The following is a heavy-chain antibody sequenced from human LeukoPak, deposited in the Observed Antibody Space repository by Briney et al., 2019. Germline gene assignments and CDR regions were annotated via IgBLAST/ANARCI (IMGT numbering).Heavy chain of an antibody. V-gene: IGHV3-7*01. Sequence: GGSLRLSCGASGFIFSTYAMSWVRQAPGKGLEWVANIKQDGSEKYYVDSVKGRFTISRDNAKNSLYLQMNSLRADDTAVYYCARVSSSGWDYYYYYYMDVWGKGTTVTVSS. CDR1: GFIFSTYA. J-gene: IGHJ6*03. CDR2: IKQDGSEK. CDR3: ARVSSSGWDYYYYYYMDV. D-gene: IGHD6-19*01.